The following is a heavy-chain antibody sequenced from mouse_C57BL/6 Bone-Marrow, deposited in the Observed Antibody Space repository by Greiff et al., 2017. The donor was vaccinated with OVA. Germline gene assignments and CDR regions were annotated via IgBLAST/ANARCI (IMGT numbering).Heavy chain of an antibody. CDR3: RGDYGSSPFAY. D-gene: IGHD1-1*01. Sequence: VQLQQSGPELVKPGASVKMSCKASGYTFTDYYMHWVKQKPGKGLEWIGEIYPGSGNTYYNEKFKGKATLTADTSSSTAYMQLSSLTSEDSAVYFCARGDYGSSPFAYWDQGTLVTVSA. CDR2: YPGSGNTY. J-gene: IGHJ3*01. CDR1: YTFTDYYM. V-gene: IGHV1-83*01.